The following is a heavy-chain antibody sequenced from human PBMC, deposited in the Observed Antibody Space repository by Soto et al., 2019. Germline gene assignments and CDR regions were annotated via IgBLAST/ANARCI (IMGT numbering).Heavy chain of an antibody. CDR2: ISTNSGNT. V-gene: IGHV1-18*01. CDR1: GYTFTNSG. Sequence: ASVKVSCKASGYTFTNSGISWVRQAPGQGLEWMGWISTNSGNTNYAQHFQGKVSMTTDTSISTAYMDLSRLRSDDTAVYYCARAMAVTTYYYYGMDVWGQGTTVTVSS. J-gene: IGHJ6*02. CDR3: ARAMAVTTYYYYGMDV. D-gene: IGHD4-17*01.